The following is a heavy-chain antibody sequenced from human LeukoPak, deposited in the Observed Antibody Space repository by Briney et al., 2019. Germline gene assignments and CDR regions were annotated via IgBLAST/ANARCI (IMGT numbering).Heavy chain of an antibody. Sequence: PSETLSLTCTVSGGSISSSSYYWGWIRQPPGKGLEWIGSIYYSGSTYYNPSLKSRVTISVDTSKNQFSLELSSVTAADTAVYYCARVQRGEGFWSGHYYYYMDVWGKGTTVTVSS. CDR1: GGSISSSSYY. D-gene: IGHD3-3*01. V-gene: IGHV4-39*07. CDR3: ARVQRGEGFWSGHYYYYMDV. J-gene: IGHJ6*03. CDR2: IYYSGST.